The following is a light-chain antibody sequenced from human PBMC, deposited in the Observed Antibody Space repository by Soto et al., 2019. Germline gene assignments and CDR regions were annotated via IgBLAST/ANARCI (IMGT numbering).Light chain of an antibody. CDR3: MQGKHWPIT. J-gene: IGKJ5*01. V-gene: IGKV2-30*02. Sequence: DVVMTQSPLSLPVTLGQPASISCRSNQSLVHSDGIAYFSWFEQRPGRSPRRLIYKVSNRDSGVPDRFSSSGSGTDFALKISRVDAEDVGVYYCMQGKHWPITFGQGTRLEIK. CDR2: KVS. CDR1: QSLVHSDGIAY.